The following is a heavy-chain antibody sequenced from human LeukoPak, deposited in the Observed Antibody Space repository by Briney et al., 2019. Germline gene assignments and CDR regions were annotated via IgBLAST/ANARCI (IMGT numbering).Heavy chain of an antibody. CDR1: GFTFSSYW. Sequence: PGGSLRLSCAASGFTFSSYWMIWLRQAPGKGLEWVANIRQDGSEKNYVDSVKGRFTISSDNAKISLYLQMNSLRAEDTAVYYCATDRKVGTWDPRFDYWGQGTLVTVSS. CDR2: IRQDGSEK. CDR3: ATDRKVGTWDPRFDY. V-gene: IGHV3-7*01. D-gene: IGHD4-23*01. J-gene: IGHJ4*02.